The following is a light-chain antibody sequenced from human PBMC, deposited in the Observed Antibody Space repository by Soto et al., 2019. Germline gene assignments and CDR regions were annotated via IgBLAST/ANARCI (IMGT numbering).Light chain of an antibody. CDR3: QTWDTGIRV. Sequence: QSVLTQSPSASASLGTSVKLTCTLSSGHSSYAIAWHQQQPEKGPRYLMKVNSDGSHNKGDGIPDRFSGSSSGAERYLTISSLQSEDEADYYCQTWDTGIRVFGGGTKLTVL. J-gene: IGLJ2*01. CDR2: VNSDGSH. CDR1: SGHSSYA. V-gene: IGLV4-69*01.